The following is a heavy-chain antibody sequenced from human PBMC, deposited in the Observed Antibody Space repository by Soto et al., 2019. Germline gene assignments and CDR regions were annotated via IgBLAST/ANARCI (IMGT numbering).Heavy chain of an antibody. CDR1: GFTFSSYW. CDR3: ARSIPGQ. CDR2: INSYGSST. J-gene: IGHJ4*02. Sequence: EVQLVESGGGLVQPGGSLRLSCAASGFTFSSYWMHWVRQAPGKGLVWVSRINSYGSSTFYADAGKGRFTISRDNAKNRVYLQMSSLRAEDTAGYYCARSIPGQWGQGTLVTVSS. D-gene: IGHD2-2*02. V-gene: IGHV3-74*01.